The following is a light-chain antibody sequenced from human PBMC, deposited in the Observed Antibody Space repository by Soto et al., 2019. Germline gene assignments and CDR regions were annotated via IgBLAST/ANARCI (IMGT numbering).Light chain of an antibody. Sequence: QSVLTQPASVSGSPGQSITISCTGTNSDVGGYDSVSWYQQLPGKAPKLLIYDVSNRPSGVSSRFSGSKSGNTASLTISGLQAEDEADYYCNSYTSTITYVFGTGTKVTVL. V-gene: IGLV2-14*01. CDR2: DVS. CDR3: NSYTSTITYV. CDR1: NSDVGGYDS. J-gene: IGLJ1*01.